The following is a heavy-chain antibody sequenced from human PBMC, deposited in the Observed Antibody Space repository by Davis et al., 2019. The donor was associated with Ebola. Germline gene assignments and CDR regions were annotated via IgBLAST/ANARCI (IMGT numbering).Heavy chain of an antibody. CDR2: ISRSGDIK. CDR3: AKKGNSGRIDY. D-gene: IGHD6-19*01. CDR1: GLIFSSFE. V-gene: IGHV3-48*03. Sequence: GESLKISCAASGLIFSSFEMNWVRQAPGKGLEWISYISRSGDIKFYADSVKGRFTISRDNSKNTLYLQMNSLRPEDTAVYYCAKKGNSGRIDYWGQGTLVTVSS. J-gene: IGHJ4*02.